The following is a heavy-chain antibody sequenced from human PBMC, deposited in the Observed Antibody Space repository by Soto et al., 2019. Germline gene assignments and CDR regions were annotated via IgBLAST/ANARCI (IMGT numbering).Heavy chain of an antibody. J-gene: IGHJ4*02. CDR2: IHPSGGNT. D-gene: IGHD6-6*01. V-gene: IGHV3-23*01. CDR1: GCMFSDYG. CDR3: AKDPSPRAADC. Sequence: GFLRLPCASVGCMFSDYGMSWVRQAPGKGLQWVATIHPSGGNTHYAESVQGRFTISRDNSKDTLYLQMNNLRAEDTAAYYCAKDPSPRAADCWVQGTLCLVS.